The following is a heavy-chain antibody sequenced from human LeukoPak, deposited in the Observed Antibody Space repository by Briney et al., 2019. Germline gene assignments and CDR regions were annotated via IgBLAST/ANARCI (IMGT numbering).Heavy chain of an antibody. CDR1: GGSFSGYY. J-gene: IGHJ4*02. V-gene: IGHV4-34*12. Sequence: RTSETLSLTYTVYGGSFSGYYWTWIRQPPGKGLEWIGEIVHSGRTNYSPSLESRVTLSVDTSRNQFSLKLSSVTAADTAVYYCARGSVLTGYASFDYWGQGALVTVSS. CDR2: IVHSGRT. D-gene: IGHD2-2*01. CDR3: ARGSVLTGYASFDY.